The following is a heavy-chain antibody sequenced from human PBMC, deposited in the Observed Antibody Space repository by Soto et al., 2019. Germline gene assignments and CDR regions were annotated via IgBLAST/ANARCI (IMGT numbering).Heavy chain of an antibody. CDR3: ARDRPLIVVVPGFDP. J-gene: IGHJ5*02. CDR1: GFTFSDYY. CDR2: ISSSGSTI. D-gene: IGHD3-22*01. Sequence: VGSLRLSCAASGFTFSDYYMSWIRQAPGKGLEWVSYISSSGSTIYYADSVKGRFTISRDNAKNSLYLQMNSLRAEDTAVYYCARDRPLIVVVPGFDPWGQGTLVTVSS. V-gene: IGHV3-11*01.